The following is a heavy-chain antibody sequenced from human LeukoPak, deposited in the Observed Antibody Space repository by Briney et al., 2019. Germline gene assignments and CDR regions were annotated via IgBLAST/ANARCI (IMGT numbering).Heavy chain of an antibody. CDR1: GFTFSSYW. CDR2: IKQDGSAK. D-gene: IGHD6-19*01. CDR3: ASPSSGWYNYYYYMDV. Sequence: GGSLRLSCAASGFTFSSYWMSWVGQAPGKGLGWVANIKQDGSAKYYVDSVKGRFTISRDNAKNSLYLQMNSLRAEDTAVYDGASPSSGWYNYYYYMDVWGKGTTVTVSS. V-gene: IGHV3-7*01. J-gene: IGHJ6*03.